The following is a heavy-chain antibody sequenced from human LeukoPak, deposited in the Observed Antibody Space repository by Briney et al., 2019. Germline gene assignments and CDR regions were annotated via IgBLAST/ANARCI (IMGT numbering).Heavy chain of an antibody. J-gene: IGHJ5*02. CDR2: ISAYNGNT. Sequence: ASVKVSCKAYGYTFTSYAFTWVRQAPGQGLEWMGWISAYNGNTNYAQKLQGRVTMTTDTSTSTAYMELRSLRSDDTAVYYCARGLEWLTRRHTWFDPWGQGTLVTVSS. D-gene: IGHD3-3*01. CDR3: ARGLEWLTRRHTWFDP. V-gene: IGHV1-18*01. CDR1: GYTFTSYA.